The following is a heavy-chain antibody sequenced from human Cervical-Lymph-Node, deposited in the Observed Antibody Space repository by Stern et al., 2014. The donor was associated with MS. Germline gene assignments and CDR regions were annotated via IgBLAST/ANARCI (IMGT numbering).Heavy chain of an antibody. CDR3: ARDPFTTSLDV. D-gene: IGHD3-22*01. V-gene: IGHV4-31*03. CDR2: IYYSGTT. CDR1: GGSISSDNYY. Sequence: QVQLQESGPGLVKPSQTLSLTCTVSGGSISSDNYYWTWIRQHPGKGLEWIGHIYYSGTTYYNPSLKSRVSITVDTSQNLFSLRLSSVTAADTAVYYCARDPFTTSLDVWGHGTTVTVS. J-gene: IGHJ6*02.